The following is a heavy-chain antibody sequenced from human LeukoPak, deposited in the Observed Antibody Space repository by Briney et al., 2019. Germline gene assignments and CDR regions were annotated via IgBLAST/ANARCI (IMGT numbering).Heavy chain of an antibody. D-gene: IGHD3-22*01. CDR1: GGTFSSYA. Sequence: SVKVSCKASGGTFSSYAISWVRQAPGQGLEWMGRIIPIFGTANYAQKFQGRVTITTDESTSTAYMELSSLRPEDTAVYYCASRYYYDSSEDIWGQGTMVTVSS. CDR2: IIPIFGTA. CDR3: ASRYYYDSSEDI. J-gene: IGHJ3*02. V-gene: IGHV1-69*05.